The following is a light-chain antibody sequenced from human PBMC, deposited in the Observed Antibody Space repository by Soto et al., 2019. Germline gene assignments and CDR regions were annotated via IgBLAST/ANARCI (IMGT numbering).Light chain of an antibody. Sequence: QSALTQPPSASGSPGQSVTVSCTGTSNDVGGYDYVSWFQQHPGKAPKLMIYEVSKRPSGVPDRFSGSKSGNTAPLTVSGLQSEDEADYSCSSYLGSLVVFGGGTKVPVL. CDR2: EVS. J-gene: IGLJ2*01. V-gene: IGLV2-8*01. CDR3: SSYLGSLVV. CDR1: SNDVGGYDY.